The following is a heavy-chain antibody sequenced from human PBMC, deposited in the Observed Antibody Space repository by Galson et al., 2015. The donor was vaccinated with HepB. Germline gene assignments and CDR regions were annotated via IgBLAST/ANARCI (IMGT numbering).Heavy chain of an antibody. D-gene: IGHD4-17*01. V-gene: IGHV2-5*02. CDR2: IYWDDDK. J-gene: IGHJ4*02. CDR1: GFSLSTSGVG. CDR3: ALERYGDYGVVEEN. Sequence: PALVKPTQTLTLTCTFSGFSLSTSGVGVGWIRQPPGKALEWLALIYWDDDKRYSPSLKSRPTITKDTSKNQVVLTMTNMDPVDTATYYCALERYGDYGVVEENWGQGTLVTVSS.